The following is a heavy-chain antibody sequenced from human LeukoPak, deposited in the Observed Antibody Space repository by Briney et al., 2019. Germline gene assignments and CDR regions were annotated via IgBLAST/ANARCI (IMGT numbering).Heavy chain of an antibody. Sequence: SVKVSCKASGGTFSSYAISWVRQAPGQGLEWMGRIIPILGIANYAQKFQGRVTITADKSTSTAYMELSSLRSEDTAVYYCARADSSENWFDPWGQGTLVTVSS. D-gene: IGHD6-19*01. CDR1: GGTFSSYA. V-gene: IGHV1-69*04. CDR2: IIPILGIA. CDR3: ARADSSENWFDP. J-gene: IGHJ5*02.